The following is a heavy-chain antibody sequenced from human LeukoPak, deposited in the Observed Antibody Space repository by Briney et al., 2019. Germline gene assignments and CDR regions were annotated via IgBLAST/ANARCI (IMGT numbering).Heavy chain of an antibody. CDR2: VFDSGRT. V-gene: IGHV4-61*08. J-gene: IGHJ4*02. CDR3: ARGSNYFDY. Sequence: PSETLSLTCTGSGGSVSSGGYYWSWIRQPPGKGLEWIGYVFDSGRTNYNPSLRSRVTISVDTSKNQFSLKLTSVTAADTAVYYCARGSNYFDYWGQGTLVTVSS. D-gene: IGHD6-6*01. CDR1: GGSVSSGGYY.